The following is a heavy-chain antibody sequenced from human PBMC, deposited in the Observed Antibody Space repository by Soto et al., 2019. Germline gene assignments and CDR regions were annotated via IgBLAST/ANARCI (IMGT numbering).Heavy chain of an antibody. V-gene: IGHV4-4*07. CDR3: AREAYDYVWGSYRPIDY. CDR2: IYTSGST. Sequence: LSLTCTVSGGSISSYYWSWIRQPAGKGLEWIGRIYTSGSTNYNPSLKSRVTMSVDTSKNQFSLKLSSVTAADTAVYYCAREAYDYVWGSYRPIDYWGQGTLVTVSS. CDR1: GGSISSYY. D-gene: IGHD3-16*02. J-gene: IGHJ4*02.